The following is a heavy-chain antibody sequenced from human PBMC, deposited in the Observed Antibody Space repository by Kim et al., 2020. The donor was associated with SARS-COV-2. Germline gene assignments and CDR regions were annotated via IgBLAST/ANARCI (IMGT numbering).Heavy chain of an antibody. CDR3: ARGISGVDV. D-gene: IGHD2-21*01. V-gene: IGHV3-53*01. J-gene: IGHJ6*02. Sequence: YSADAVKGRFTIPRDNSKTTLYLRMNSLRAEDTAVYYCARGISGVDVWGQGTTVIVSS.